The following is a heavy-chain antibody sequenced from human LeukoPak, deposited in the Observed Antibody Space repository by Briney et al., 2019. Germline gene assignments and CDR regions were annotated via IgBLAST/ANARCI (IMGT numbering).Heavy chain of an antibody. CDR2: IYYSGST. D-gene: IGHD2-8*01. CDR1: GGSISSYY. CDR3: ARDVDYCTNGVCSNWFDP. Sequence: SETLSLTCTVSGGSISSYYWSWIRQPPGKGLEWIGYIYYSGSTNYNPSLKSRVTISVDTSKNQFSLKLSSVTAADTAVYYCARDVDYCTNGVCSNWFDPWGQGTLVTVSS. J-gene: IGHJ5*02. V-gene: IGHV4-59*01.